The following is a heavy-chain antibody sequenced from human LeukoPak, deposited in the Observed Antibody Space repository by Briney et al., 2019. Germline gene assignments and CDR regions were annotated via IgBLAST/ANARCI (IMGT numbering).Heavy chain of an antibody. J-gene: IGHJ3*02. Sequence: GGSLRLSCAASGFTFPNYWMHWVRQVQGKGMVWVSHINSDGSSTSYADSVKGRFTISRDNAKNTLYLQMNSLRAEDTAVYYCARSQRYTYGLDAFDIWGQGTMVTVSS. CDR2: INSDGSST. D-gene: IGHD5-18*01. V-gene: IGHV3-74*01. CDR3: ARSQRYTYGLDAFDI. CDR1: GFTFPNYW.